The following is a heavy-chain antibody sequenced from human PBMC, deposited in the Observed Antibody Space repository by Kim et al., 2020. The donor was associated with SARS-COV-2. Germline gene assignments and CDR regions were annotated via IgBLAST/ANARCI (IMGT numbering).Heavy chain of an antibody. CDR3: AKVWGRGGASYHFDY. CDR1: GFTFSING. V-gene: IGHV3-30*18. Sequence: GGSLRLSCAASGFTFSINGMHWVRQAPGKGLEWVAVISYDGINKDYADSVKGRFTISRDNSKNTLYLQMNSLRAEDTAVYYCAKVWGRGGASYHFDYWGQGTLVTVSS. CDR2: ISYDGINK. J-gene: IGHJ4*02. D-gene: IGHD1-26*01.